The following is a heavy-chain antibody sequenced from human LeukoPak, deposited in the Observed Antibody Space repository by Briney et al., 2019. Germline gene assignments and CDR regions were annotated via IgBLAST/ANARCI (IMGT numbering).Heavy chain of an antibody. Sequence: SETLSLTCTVSGGSFSTYYWNWIRQPPGKGLEWVGHISYSGGTKYNPSLQSRVTISIDTSKNQFSLDLSSVTAADTAVYYCARRVIMSATGVPDTWLDPWGQGILVTVSS. D-gene: IGHD2-8*02. J-gene: IGHJ5*02. CDR2: ISYSGGT. CDR3: ARRVIMSATGVPDTWLDP. CDR1: GGSFSTYY. V-gene: IGHV4-59*08.